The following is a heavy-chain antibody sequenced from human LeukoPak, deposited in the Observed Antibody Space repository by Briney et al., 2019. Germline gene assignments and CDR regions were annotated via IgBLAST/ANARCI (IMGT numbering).Heavy chain of an antibody. V-gene: IGHV3-23*01. CDR1: GFTFSSYA. CDR3: AKNYYDSSGYQNWFDP. CDR2: ISGSGGST. J-gene: IGHJ5*02. D-gene: IGHD3-22*01. Sequence: PGGSLRLSCAASGFTFSSYAMSWVRQAPGKGLEWVSAISGSGGSTYYADSVKGRFTISRDNSKNTLYLQMNSLRAEDTAVYYCAKNYYDSSGYQNWFDPWGQGTLVTVPS.